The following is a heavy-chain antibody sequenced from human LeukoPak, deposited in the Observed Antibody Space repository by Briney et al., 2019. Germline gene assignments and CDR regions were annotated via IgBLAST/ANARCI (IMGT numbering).Heavy chain of an antibody. Sequence: GGSLRLSCAASGFTFSGSAMHWVRQASGKGLEWVGRIRSKANSYATAYAASVKGRFTISRDDSKNTAYLQMNSLKTEDTAVYYCTRHYSSVPAAKTYWFDPWGPGTLVTVSS. V-gene: IGHV3-73*01. J-gene: IGHJ5*02. CDR1: GFTFSGSA. CDR2: IRSKANSYAT. D-gene: IGHD2-2*01. CDR3: TRHYSSVPAAKTYWFDP.